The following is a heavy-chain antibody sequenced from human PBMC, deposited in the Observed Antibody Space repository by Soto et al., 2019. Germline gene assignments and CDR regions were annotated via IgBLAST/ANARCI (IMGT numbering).Heavy chain of an antibody. D-gene: IGHD5-18*01. V-gene: IGHV1-69*12. Sequence: QVQLVQSGAEVKKPESSVKVSCKAPGGTFSTYAISWVRQAPGQGLGWMGGIIPMFGTANYAQRFQDRVTITADESTNTVYMELSSLRSEDMAVYFCASGIQLWLRRINNGYSGWGQGTLVTVSS. CDR2: IIPMFGTA. J-gene: IGHJ4*02. CDR1: GGTFSTYA. CDR3: ASGIQLWLRRINNGYSG.